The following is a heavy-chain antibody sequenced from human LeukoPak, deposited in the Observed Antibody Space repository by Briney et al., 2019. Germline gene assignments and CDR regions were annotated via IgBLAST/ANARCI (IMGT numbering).Heavy chain of an antibody. Sequence: SSETLSLTCTVSGGSISSSSYYWGWIRQPPGKGLEWIGSIYYSGSTYYNPSLKSRVTISVDTSKNQFSLKLSSVTAADPAVYYCARVCSRVYSKRGYSYDFDYWGQGTLVTVSS. J-gene: IGHJ4*02. CDR2: IYYSGST. CDR1: GGSISSSSYY. CDR3: ARVCSRVYSKRGYSYDFDY. D-gene: IGHD5-18*01. V-gene: IGHV4-39*07.